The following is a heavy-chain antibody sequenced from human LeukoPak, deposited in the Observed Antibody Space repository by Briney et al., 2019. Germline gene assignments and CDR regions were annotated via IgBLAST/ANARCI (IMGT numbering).Heavy chain of an antibody. CDR3: SSLAMIRGVMPFDY. CDR1: GFTLSTYN. V-gene: IGHV3-21*03. D-gene: IGHD3-10*01. J-gene: IGHJ4*02. Sequence: GGSLRLSCAASGFTLSTYNTHWVRQAPGKGLEWVSSITSSSTYYADSVKGRFTISRDNAKNSLYLQMNSLKSEDTAVYYCSSLAMIRGVMPFDYWGQGTLVTVSS. CDR2: ITSSST.